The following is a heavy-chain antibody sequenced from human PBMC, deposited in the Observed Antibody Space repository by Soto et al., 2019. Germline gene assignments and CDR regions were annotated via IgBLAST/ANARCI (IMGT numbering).Heavy chain of an antibody. CDR2: ISYDGSNK. V-gene: IGHV3-30-3*01. Sequence: QVQLVESGGGVVQPGRSLRLSCAASGFTFSSYAMHWVRQAPGKGLEWVAVISYDGSNKYYADSVKGRFTISRDNSKNTLYLQMNSLRAEDTAVYYCASSMTTVIQFDYWGQGTLVTASS. CDR1: GFTFSSYA. CDR3: ASSMTTVIQFDY. D-gene: IGHD4-17*01. J-gene: IGHJ4*02.